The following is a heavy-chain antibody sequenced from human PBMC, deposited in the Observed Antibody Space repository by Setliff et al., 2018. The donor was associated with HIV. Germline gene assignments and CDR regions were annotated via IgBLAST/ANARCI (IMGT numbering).Heavy chain of an antibody. CDR3: ARHIFGRSKIAAAAIQIFDY. D-gene: IGHD6-13*01. V-gene: IGHV4-39*01. CDR2: MYYRGST. J-gene: IGHJ4*02. CDR1: GGSISSSGYY. Sequence: TLSLTCTVFGGSISSSGYYWGWIRQPPGKGLEWIGNMYYRGSTYYNPSLKSRVIISVDTSKNQFSLKLSSVTAADTAVYYCARHIFGRSKIAAAAIQIFDYWGQGTLVTVSS.